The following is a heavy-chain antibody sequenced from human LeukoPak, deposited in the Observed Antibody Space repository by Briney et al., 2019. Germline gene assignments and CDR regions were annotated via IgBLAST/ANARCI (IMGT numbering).Heavy chain of an antibody. V-gene: IGHV3-66*01. D-gene: IGHD3-22*01. Sequence: HPGGSLRLSCEVFGFTVSSSYMSWVRQTPGKGLEWVSVIYAGDNTYYADSVKDRFTISRDNSKNTLYLQMNSLRDEDTAVYYCARMKIVTNWGQGTLVTVSS. CDR2: IYAGDNT. CDR3: ARMKIVTN. J-gene: IGHJ4*02. CDR1: GFTVSSSY.